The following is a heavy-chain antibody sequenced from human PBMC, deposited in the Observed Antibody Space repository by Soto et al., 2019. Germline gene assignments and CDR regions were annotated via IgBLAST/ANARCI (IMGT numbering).Heavy chain of an antibody. CDR3: ARDSLSTSNNWFDP. V-gene: IGHV3-7*01. D-gene: IGHD4-4*01. CDR1: GFTFSSYW. CDR2: IKQDGSEK. Sequence: GGSLRLSCAASGFTFSSYWMSWVRQAPGKGLEWVANIKQDGSEKYYVDSVKGPFTISRDNAKNSLYLQMNSLRAEDSAVYYCARDSLSTSNNWFDPWGQGTLVTVSS. J-gene: IGHJ5*02.